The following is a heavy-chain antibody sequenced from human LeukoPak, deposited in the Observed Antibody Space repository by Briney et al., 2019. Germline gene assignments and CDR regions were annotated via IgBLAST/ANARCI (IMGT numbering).Heavy chain of an antibody. Sequence: PSGTLSLTCVVSGGSIGSLNWWSWVRQSPGKGLEWIGEIYHSGSTNYNPSLQSRVTISVDQSKRQFSLKLTSLTAADTAVYYCARDNYDSSGYYEHALDLWGQGTMVTVSS. CDR3: ARDNYDSSGYYEHALDL. CDR2: IYHSGST. V-gene: IGHV4-4*02. CDR1: GGSIGSLNW. J-gene: IGHJ3*01. D-gene: IGHD3-22*01.